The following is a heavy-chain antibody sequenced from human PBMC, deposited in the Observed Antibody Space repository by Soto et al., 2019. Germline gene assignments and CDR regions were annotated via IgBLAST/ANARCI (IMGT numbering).Heavy chain of an antibody. CDR2: IYSSENT. J-gene: IGHJ6*02. CDR1: GGFVSSSSYS. V-gene: IGHV4-39*01. D-gene: IGHD2-2*03. CDR3: ARLNGYCISTNCHGYYGMDV. Sequence: PSETLSLTCSVSGGFVSSSSYSWGWIRQSPGKGLEWIGTIYSSENTYYNPSLLSRVTISVDTSKNEFSLRLSSVTAADTAVYYCARLNGYCISTNCHGYYGMDVWGQGTTVTSP.